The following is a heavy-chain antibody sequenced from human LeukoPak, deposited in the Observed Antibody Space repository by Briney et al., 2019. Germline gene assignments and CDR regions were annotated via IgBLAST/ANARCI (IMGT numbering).Heavy chain of an antibody. CDR1: RFTFSNYA. V-gene: IGHV3-23*01. CDR2: ISGSGGST. CDR3: AKDSTPEGAIIVAGMGIDY. D-gene: IGHD6-19*01. J-gene: IGHJ4*02. Sequence: PGGSLRLSCAASRFTFSNYAMTWVRQAPGKGLEWVSAISGSGGSTYYAESVKGRFTISRDNSKNTLYLQMNSLRAEDTAIYYCAKDSTPEGAIIVAGMGIDYWGQGTLVTVSS.